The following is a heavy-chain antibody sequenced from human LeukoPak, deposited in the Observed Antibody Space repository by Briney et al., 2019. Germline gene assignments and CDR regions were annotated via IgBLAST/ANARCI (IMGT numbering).Heavy chain of an antibody. J-gene: IGHJ6*03. Sequence: ASVKVSCKASGYNFISYGISWVRQAPGQGLEWMGWIRPYNSYTNYAQKFQGRVTMTTDTSTSTAYMQLRSLTSDDTAIYYCARRPSYIYYNYMDVWGKGTTVIISS. V-gene: IGHV1-18*01. D-gene: IGHD1-14*01. CDR1: GYNFISYG. CDR2: IRPYNSYT. CDR3: ARRPSYIYYNYMDV.